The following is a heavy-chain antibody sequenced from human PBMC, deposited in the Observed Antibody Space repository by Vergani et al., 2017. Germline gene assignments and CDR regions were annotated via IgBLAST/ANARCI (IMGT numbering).Heavy chain of an antibody. J-gene: IGHJ5*02. Sequence: QVQLQESGPGLVKPSQTLPLTCTVSGGSISSGDYYWSWIRQPPGKGLEWIGYIYYSGSTYYNPSLKSRVTISVDTSKNQFSLKLSSVTAADTAVYYCARADGSGSYYNNWFDPWGQGTLVTVSS. CDR1: GGSISSGDYY. V-gene: IGHV4-30-4*01. D-gene: IGHD3-10*01. CDR3: ARADGSGSYYNNWFDP. CDR2: IYYSGST.